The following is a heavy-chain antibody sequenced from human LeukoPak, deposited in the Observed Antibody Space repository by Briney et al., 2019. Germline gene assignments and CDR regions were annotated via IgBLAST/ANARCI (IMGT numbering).Heavy chain of an antibody. CDR3: ARGSIAVAGLLYFDY. Sequence: GGSLRLSCAASGFTFSSYSMNWVRQAPRKGLEWVSSISSSSSYIYYADSVKGRFTISRDNAKNSLYLQMNSLRAEDTAVYYCARGSIAVAGLLYFDYWGQGTLVTVSS. V-gene: IGHV3-21*01. CDR2: ISSSSSYI. D-gene: IGHD6-19*01. CDR1: GFTFSSYS. J-gene: IGHJ4*02.